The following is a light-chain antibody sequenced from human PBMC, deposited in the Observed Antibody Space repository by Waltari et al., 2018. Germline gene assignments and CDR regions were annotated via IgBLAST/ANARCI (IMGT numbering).Light chain of an antibody. CDR3: VLYMGSGIWV. Sequence: QTVVTQEPSFSVSPGGTVTLTCGLSSGLVSTSYHPSWYQQTPGQAPRTLIYSTNSRSSGVPDRFSGSILGNKAALTITGAQADDESDYYCVLYMGSGIWVFGGGTKLTVL. V-gene: IGLV8-61*01. CDR2: STN. CDR1: SGLVSTSYH. J-gene: IGLJ3*02.